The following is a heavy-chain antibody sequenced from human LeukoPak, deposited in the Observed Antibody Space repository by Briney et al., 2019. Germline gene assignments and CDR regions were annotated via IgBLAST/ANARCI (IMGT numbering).Heavy chain of an antibody. V-gene: IGHV3-21*01. D-gene: IGHD2-2*01. CDR3: AGASVVPAAMCDY. Sequence: GGSLRLSCAASRFTFSSYSMNWVRQAPGKGLEWVSSISSSSSYIYYADSVKGRFTISRDNAKNSLYLQMNSLRAKDTAVYYCAGASVVPAAMCDYWGQGTLVTVSS. J-gene: IGHJ4*02. CDR2: ISSSSSYI. CDR1: RFTFSSYS.